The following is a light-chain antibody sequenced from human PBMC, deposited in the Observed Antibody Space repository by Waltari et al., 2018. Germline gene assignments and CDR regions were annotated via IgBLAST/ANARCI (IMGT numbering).Light chain of an antibody. CDR3: SSYPNSGNVV. CDR1: SSYFGRYNY. Sequence: QSALTQPASVSGSPGQAITISCTGTSSYFGRYNYVSWYQQHPGKAPYLVFSEVRNRTSWVSKRVSGAKSGNTASLTIPVLQAGVGAHYYCSSYPNSGNVVFGGGTKLTVL. V-gene: IGLV2-14*01. CDR2: EVR. J-gene: IGLJ2*01.